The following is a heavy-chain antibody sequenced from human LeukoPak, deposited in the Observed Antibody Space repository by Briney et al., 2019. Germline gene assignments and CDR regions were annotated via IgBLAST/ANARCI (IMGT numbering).Heavy chain of an antibody. CDR3: AKHHIGFCNNGVCSWGSFDM. Sequence: SGGSLRLSCAASGFTFNNFGMLWVRQAPDKGLEWVAFIRHDGSNKWHADSVKGRFTISRDNSKNTLYLQMNRLRADDTAAYYCAKHHIGFCNNGVCSWGSFDMWGQGTMVTVSS. D-gene: IGHD2-8*01. V-gene: IGHV3-30*02. CDR2: IRHDGSNK. CDR1: GFTFNNFG. J-gene: IGHJ3*02.